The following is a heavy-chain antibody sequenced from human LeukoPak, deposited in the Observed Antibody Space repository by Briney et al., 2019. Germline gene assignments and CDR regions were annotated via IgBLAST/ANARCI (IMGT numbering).Heavy chain of an antibody. Sequence: PGGSLRLSCAASGFTFSSYAMSWVRQAPGKGLEWVANIKRDGSEKYYVDSVKGRFTISRDNAKNSLYLQMNSLRAEDTAIYYCTRDKSCSSTSCQKYYFDYWGQGTLVTVSS. J-gene: IGHJ4*02. V-gene: IGHV3-7*03. CDR3: TRDKSCSSTSCQKYYFDY. CDR2: IKRDGSEK. D-gene: IGHD2-2*01. CDR1: GFTFSSYA.